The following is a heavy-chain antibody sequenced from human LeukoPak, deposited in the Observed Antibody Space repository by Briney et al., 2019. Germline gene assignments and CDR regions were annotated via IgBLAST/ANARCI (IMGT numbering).Heavy chain of an antibody. Sequence: GGSLRLSCAASGFTFSSYGMHWVRQAPGKGLEWVAVISYDGSNKYYADSVKGRLTISRDNSKNTLYLQMNSLRAEDTAVYYCAKDLGQLVRLNYFDYWGQGTLVTVSS. D-gene: IGHD6-13*01. J-gene: IGHJ4*02. V-gene: IGHV3-30*18. CDR1: GFTFSSYG. CDR2: ISYDGSNK. CDR3: AKDLGQLVRLNYFDY.